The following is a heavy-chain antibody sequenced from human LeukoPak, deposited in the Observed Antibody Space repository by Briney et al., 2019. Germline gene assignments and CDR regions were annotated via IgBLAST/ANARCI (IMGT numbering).Heavy chain of an antibody. V-gene: IGHV4-59*01. CDR3: ARDRKQWLRGPFDP. Sequence: SETLSLTCTVSGGSISSYYWSWIRQPPGKGLEWIGYISYSGSTNYNPSLKSRVTISLDTSKNQFSLKLRSLTPADTAVYHCARDRKQWLRGPFDPWGQGTLVTVSS. J-gene: IGHJ5*02. D-gene: IGHD6-19*01. CDR2: ISYSGST. CDR1: GGSISSYY.